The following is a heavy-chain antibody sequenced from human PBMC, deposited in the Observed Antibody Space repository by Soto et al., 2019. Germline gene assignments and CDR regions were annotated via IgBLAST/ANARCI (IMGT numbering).Heavy chain of an antibody. CDR3: ARGGYTAAEYFQH. V-gene: IGHV4-59*01. D-gene: IGHD6-13*01. J-gene: IGHJ1*01. Sequence: SETLSLTCTVSGGSISSYYWSWIRQPPGKGLEWIGYIYYSGSTNYNPSLKSRVTISVDTSKNQFSLKLSSVTAADTAVYYCARGGYTAAEYFQHWGQGTLVTVSS. CDR1: GGSISSYY. CDR2: IYYSGST.